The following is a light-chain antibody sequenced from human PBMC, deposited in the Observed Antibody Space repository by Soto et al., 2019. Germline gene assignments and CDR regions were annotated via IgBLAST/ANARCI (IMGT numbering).Light chain of an antibody. CDR1: SSNIGAGYD. V-gene: IGLV1-40*01. CDR2: GNS. Sequence: QSVLTQPPSVSGAPGQRVTISCTGSSSNIGAGYDVHWYQQLPGTAPKLLIYGNSNRPSGVPDRFSGSKSGTSAFLAITGLQAEDEADYYCQSYDSSLVFGGGTKVTVL. CDR3: QSYDSSLV. J-gene: IGLJ2*01.